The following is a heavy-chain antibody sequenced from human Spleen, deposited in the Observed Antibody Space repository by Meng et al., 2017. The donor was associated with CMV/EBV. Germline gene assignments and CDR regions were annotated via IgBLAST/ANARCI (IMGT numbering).Heavy chain of an antibody. J-gene: IGHJ4*02. CDR2: INHSGST. CDR3: ARGKGRSGPWDY. Sequence: QGQQQQGGEGLLKPWETLSLTCAAYGGSFSGYYWSWIRQPPGKGLEWIGEINHSGSTNYNPSLKSRVTISVDTSKNQFSLKLSSVTAADTAVYYCARGKGRSGPWDYWGQGTLVTVSS. D-gene: IGHD3-3*01. CDR1: GGSFSGYY. V-gene: IGHV4-34*01.